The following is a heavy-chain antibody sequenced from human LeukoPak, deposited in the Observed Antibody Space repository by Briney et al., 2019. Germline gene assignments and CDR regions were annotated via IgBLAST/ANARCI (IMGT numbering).Heavy chain of an antibody. CDR1: GFTFSSYW. D-gene: IGHD3/OR15-3a*01. CDR3: ARGAWTFDY. Sequence: GGSLRLSCVASGFTFSSYWMSWVRQAPGKGLEWVANIKQDGSEKYYVDSVKGRFTISRDNAKNSLYLQMNSLRAEDTAVYYCARGAWTFDYWGQGALVSVSS. CDR2: IKQDGSEK. V-gene: IGHV3-7*01. J-gene: IGHJ4*02.